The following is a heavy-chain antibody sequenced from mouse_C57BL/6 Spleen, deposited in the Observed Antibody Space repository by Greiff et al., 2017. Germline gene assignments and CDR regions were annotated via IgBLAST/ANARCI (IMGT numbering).Heavy chain of an antibody. CDR2: IYPGSGNT. Sequence: VQLQQSGAELVRPGASVKLSCKASGYTFTDYYINWVKQRPGQGLEWIARIYPGSGNTYYNEKFKGKATLTAEKSSSTAYMQLSSLTSEDSAVYFCARGYYYGSSYLYAMDYWGQGTSVTVSS. V-gene: IGHV1-76*01. D-gene: IGHD1-1*01. J-gene: IGHJ4*01. CDR3: ARGYYYGSSYLYAMDY. CDR1: GYTFTDYY.